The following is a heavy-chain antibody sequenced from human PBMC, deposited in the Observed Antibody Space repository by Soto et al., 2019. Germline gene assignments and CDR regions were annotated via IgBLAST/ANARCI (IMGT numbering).Heavy chain of an antibody. CDR2: ISSSSSYI. D-gene: IGHD3-16*01. CDR3: ALFLFGDFDY. Sequence: GSLRLSCAASGFIFSSYSMNWVRQAPGKGLEWVSSISSSSSYIYYADSVKGRFTISRDNAKNSLYLQMNSLSAEDTAVYYCALFLFGDFDYWGQGTLVTVSS. CDR1: GFIFSSYS. V-gene: IGHV3-21*01. J-gene: IGHJ4*02.